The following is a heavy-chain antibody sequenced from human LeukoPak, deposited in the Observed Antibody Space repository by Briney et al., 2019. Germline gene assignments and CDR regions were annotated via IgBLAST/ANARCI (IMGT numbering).Heavy chain of an antibody. CDR2: IYSGGST. V-gene: IGHV3-53*01. CDR1: GFTFSSYA. D-gene: IGHD3-10*01. Sequence: GGSLRLSCAASGFTFSSYAMSWVRQAPGKGLEWVSVIYSGGSTYYADSVKGRFTISRDNSKNTLYLQMNSLRAEDTAVYYCARELWFGELGYWGQGTLVTVSS. CDR3: ARELWFGELGY. J-gene: IGHJ4*02.